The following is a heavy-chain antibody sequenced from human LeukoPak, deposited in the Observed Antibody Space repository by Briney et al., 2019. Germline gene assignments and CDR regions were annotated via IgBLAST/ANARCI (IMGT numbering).Heavy chain of an antibody. J-gene: IGHJ6*04. CDR1: GYTFTGYY. CDR3: ARDGYYCSGEYGMDV. Sequence: ASVKVSCKASGYTFTGYYNHWVRPAPPQGLEWMGWINPNSGGTNYAQKFQGWVTMTRDTSISTAYMELSRLRSDDTAVYYCARDGYYCSGEYGMDVWGKGTTVTVSS. D-gene: IGHD3-10*01. V-gene: IGHV1-2*04. CDR2: INPNSGGT.